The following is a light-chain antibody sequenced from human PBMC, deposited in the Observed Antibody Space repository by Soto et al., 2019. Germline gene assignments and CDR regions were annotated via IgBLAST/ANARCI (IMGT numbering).Light chain of an antibody. CDR3: MQRLEFPWT. CDR1: QSLLNSDDGNTY. CDR2: TLS. Sequence: EIVMTQTPLSLPVTPGEPASISCRSSQSLLNSDDGNTYLDWYLQKPGQSPQLLIKTLSYRASGVPDRFSGSGSGTDFTLKISRVAPEDVGVYYCMQRLEFPWTFGQGTKVEIK. J-gene: IGKJ1*01. V-gene: IGKV2-40*01.